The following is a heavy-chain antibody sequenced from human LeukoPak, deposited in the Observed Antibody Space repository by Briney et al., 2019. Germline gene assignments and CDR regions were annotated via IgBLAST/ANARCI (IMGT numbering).Heavy chain of an antibody. J-gene: IGHJ6*03. CDR2: INPNSGGT. D-gene: IGHD2-2*02. CDR1: GYTFTGYY. CDR3: ARSPLVVPAAIRDYYYMDV. V-gene: IGHV1-2*02. Sequence: ASVKVSCKASGYTFTGYYMHWERQAPGQGLEWMVWINPNSGGTNYAQKFQGRVTMTRDTSISTAYMELSRLRSDATAVYYCARSPLVVPAAIRDYYYMDVWGKGTTVTVSS.